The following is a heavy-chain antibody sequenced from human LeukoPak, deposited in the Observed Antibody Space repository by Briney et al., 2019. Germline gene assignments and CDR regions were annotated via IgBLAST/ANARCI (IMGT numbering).Heavy chain of an antibody. J-gene: IGHJ3*02. D-gene: IGHD2-21*02. Sequence: SETLSLTCTVSGYSISSGYYWGWIRPPPGKGLEWIGSIYHSGSTYYNPSLKSRVTISVDTSKNQFSLELSSVTAADTAVYYCARDRRGAYCGGDCYSRAFDIWGQGTMVTVSS. CDR3: ARDRRGAYCGGDCYSRAFDI. CDR1: GYSISSGYY. CDR2: IYHSGST. V-gene: IGHV4-38-2*02.